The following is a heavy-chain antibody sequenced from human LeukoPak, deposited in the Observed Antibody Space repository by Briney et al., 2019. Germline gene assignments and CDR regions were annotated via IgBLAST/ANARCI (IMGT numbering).Heavy chain of an antibody. CDR3: ARQRVVRGLGYVVDI. CDR1: GYTFTSYY. D-gene: IGHD3-10*01. V-gene: IGHV1-46*01. J-gene: IGHJ3*02. Sequence: ASVKVSCKASGYTFTSYYMHWVRQAPGQGLEWMGIINPSGGSTSYAQKFQGRVTMTRDTSTSTVYMELSSLRSEDTAVYYCARQRVVRGLGYVVDIWGQGTKVTVSS. CDR2: INPSGGST.